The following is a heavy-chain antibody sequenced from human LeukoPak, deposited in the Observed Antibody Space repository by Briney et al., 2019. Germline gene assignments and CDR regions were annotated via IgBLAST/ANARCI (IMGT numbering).Heavy chain of an antibody. J-gene: IGHJ5*02. CDR3: ARNRGTMVRGDWFDP. CDR1: GFTFSSYG. Sequence: GGSLRLSCAASGFTFSSYGMHWVRQAPGKGLEWVAFIRYDGSNKYYADSVKGRFTISRDNSKNTLYLQMNSLRAEDTAVYYCARNRGTMVRGDWFDPWGQGTLVTVSS. V-gene: IGHV3-30*02. CDR2: IRYDGSNK. D-gene: IGHD3-10*01.